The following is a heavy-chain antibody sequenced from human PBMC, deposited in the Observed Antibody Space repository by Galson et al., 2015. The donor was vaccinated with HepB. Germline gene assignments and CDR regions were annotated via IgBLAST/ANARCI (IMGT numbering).Heavy chain of an antibody. J-gene: IGHJ4*02. V-gene: IGHV1-18*01. D-gene: IGHD1-26*01. CDR3: ARDQGGSHPPPRYDY. CDR2: ISAYNGDT. CDR1: GYTFTSYG. Sequence: SVKVSCKASGYTFTSYGISWVRRAPGQGLEWMGWISAYNGDTNYAQKLQGRVTMTTDTSTSTAYMELRSLRSDDTAVYYCARDQGGSHPPPRYDYWGQGTLVTVSS.